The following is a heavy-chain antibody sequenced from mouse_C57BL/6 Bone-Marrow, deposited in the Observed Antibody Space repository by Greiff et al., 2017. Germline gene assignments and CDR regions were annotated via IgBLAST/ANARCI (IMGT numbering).Heavy chain of an antibody. CDR1: GYTFTSYW. V-gene: IGHV1-64*01. D-gene: IGHD1-1*01. CDR2: IHPNSGST. Sequence: VQLQHPGAELVKPGASVKLSCKASGYTFTSYWMHWVKQRPGQGLEWIGMIHPNSGSTNYNEKFKSKATLTVDKSSSTAYMQLSSLTSEDSAVYYCARRNYYGPYWYFDVWGTGTTVTVSS. J-gene: IGHJ1*03. CDR3: ARRNYYGPYWYFDV.